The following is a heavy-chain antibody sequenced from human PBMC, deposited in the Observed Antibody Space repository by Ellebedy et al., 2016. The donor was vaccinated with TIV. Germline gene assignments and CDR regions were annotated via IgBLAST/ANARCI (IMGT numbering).Heavy chain of an antibody. CDR2: IKQDGSEK. CDR3: ARAVVGGIFDY. J-gene: IGHJ4*02. D-gene: IGHD2-15*01. V-gene: IGHV3-7*03. Sequence: GESLKISCVASGFTFSTFSMSWVRQAPGKGLESVASIKQDGSEKYYVDSVKGRFTISRDNARNSLYLQMNSLRAEETAVYYCARAVVGGIFDYWGQGTLVTVSS. CDR1: GFTFSTFS.